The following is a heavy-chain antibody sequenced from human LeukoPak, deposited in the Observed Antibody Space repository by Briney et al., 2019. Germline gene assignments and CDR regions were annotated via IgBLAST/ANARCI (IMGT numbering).Heavy chain of an antibody. CDR3: ARAYGMDV. CDR1: GFTFSGYW. CDR2: IKQDGSMK. J-gene: IGHJ6*02. Sequence: PGGSLRLSCAASGFTFSGYWMSWVRQAPGKGLEWVANIKQDGSMKFYVDSVKGRFTISRDNAKDSPYLQMNSLRAEDTAVYYCARAYGMDVWGQGTTVTVSS. V-gene: IGHV3-7*04. D-gene: IGHD3-16*01.